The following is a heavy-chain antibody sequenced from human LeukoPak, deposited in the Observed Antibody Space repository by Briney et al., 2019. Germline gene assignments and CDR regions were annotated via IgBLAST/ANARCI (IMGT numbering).Heavy chain of an antibody. CDR3: ARLPYYYDSSGYRDY. CDR1: GGSISSSSHY. D-gene: IGHD3-22*01. Sequence: SETLSLTCTVSGGSISSSSHYWGWIRQPPGKGLEWIGSIYYSGSTYYNPSLKSRVTISVDTSKNQFSLKPSSVTAADTAVYYCARLPYYYDSSGYRDYWGQGTLVTVSS. CDR2: IYYSGST. V-gene: IGHV4-39*01. J-gene: IGHJ4*02.